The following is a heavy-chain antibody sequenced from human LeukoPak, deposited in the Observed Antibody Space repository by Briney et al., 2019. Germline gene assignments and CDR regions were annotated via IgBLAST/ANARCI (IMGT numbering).Heavy chain of an antibody. J-gene: IGHJ4*02. CDR1: GGSFSGYY. CDR3: ARRSSNWYYFDY. CDR2: INHRGGT. D-gene: IGHD6-13*01. Sequence: PSETLSLTCSVFGGSFSGYYWSWIRQPPGRGLEWIGEINHRGGTNYNPSLKSRVSISVDTSKNQFSLKLSSVTAAGTAVYYCARRSSNWYYFDYWGQGTLVTVSS. V-gene: IGHV4-34*01.